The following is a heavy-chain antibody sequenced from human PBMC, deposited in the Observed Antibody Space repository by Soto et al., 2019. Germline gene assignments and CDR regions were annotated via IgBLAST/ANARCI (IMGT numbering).Heavy chain of an antibody. V-gene: IGHV4-34*01. CDR1: GGSFSGYY. CDR3: ARPSGSSGYGYFDC. CDR2: INHSGST. Sequence: QVQLQQWGAGLLKPSETLSLTCAVYGGSFSGYYWSWIRQPPGKGLEWIGEINHSGSTNYNPSLKSRVTISVDTSKNQFSLKLSSVTAADTAVYYCARPSGSSGYGYFDCWGQGTLVTVSS. D-gene: IGHD3-22*01. J-gene: IGHJ4*02.